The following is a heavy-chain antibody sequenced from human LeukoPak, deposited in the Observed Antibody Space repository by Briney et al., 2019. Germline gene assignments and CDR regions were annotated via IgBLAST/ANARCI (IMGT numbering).Heavy chain of an antibody. Sequence: GGSLRLSCAASGFTFTTYWMSWVRQAPGKGPEWVATINPGGSEKDYVDSLKGRFTISRDNAENSVSLQMSTLGAEDTAVYYCARELRQQTYDILTGGGDYWGQGTLVTVSS. CDR3: ARELRQQTYDILTGGGDY. J-gene: IGHJ4*02. D-gene: IGHD3-9*01. CDR1: GFTFTTYW. CDR2: INPGGSEK. V-gene: IGHV3-7*05.